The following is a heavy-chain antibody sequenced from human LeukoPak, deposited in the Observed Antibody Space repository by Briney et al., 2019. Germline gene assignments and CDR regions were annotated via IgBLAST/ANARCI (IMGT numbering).Heavy chain of an antibody. CDR1: GGTFSSYA. D-gene: IGHD5-18*01. CDR3: ARRPTDGDTAWRW. CDR2: INTNTGNP. V-gene: IGHV7-4-1*02. Sequence: EASVKVSCKASGGTFSSYAMNWVRQAPGQGLEWMGWINTNTGNPTYAQGFTGRFVFSLDTSVSTAYLQISSLKAEDTAVYYCARRPTDGDTAWRWWGQGTLVTVSS. J-gene: IGHJ4*02.